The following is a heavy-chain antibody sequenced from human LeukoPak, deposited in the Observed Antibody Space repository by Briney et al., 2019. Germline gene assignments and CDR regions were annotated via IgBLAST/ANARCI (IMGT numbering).Heavy chain of an antibody. CDR2: IYHSGST. CDR3: AGKSSFGELFFAY. Sequence: SETLSLTRAVSGYSISSGYHWGWIRQPPGKELEWIGSIYHSGSTYYNPSLKSRVTISVDTSKNQFSLKLSSVTAADTAVYCCAGKSSFGELFFAYSGRGTLVTVSS. D-gene: IGHD3-10*01. CDR1: GYSISSGYH. J-gene: IGHJ4*02. V-gene: IGHV4-38-2*01.